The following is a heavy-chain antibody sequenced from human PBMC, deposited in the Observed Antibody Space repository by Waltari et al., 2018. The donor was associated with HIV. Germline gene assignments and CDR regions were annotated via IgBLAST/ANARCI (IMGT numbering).Heavy chain of an antibody. Sequence: EVQLVESGGGLVKPGGSLRLSCAASGFTFSSYSMNWFRQAPGKGLEWVSSISSSSSYIYYADSVKGRFTISRDNAKNSLYLQMNSLRAEDTAVYYCARDRGEWEYSYGSYYFDYWGQGTLVTVSS. CDR2: ISSSSSYI. V-gene: IGHV3-21*01. CDR1: GFTFSSYS. CDR3: ARDRGEWEYSYGSYYFDY. D-gene: IGHD5-18*01. J-gene: IGHJ4*02.